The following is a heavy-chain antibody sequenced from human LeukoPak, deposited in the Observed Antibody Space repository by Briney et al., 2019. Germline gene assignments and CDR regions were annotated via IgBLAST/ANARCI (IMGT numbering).Heavy chain of an antibody. CDR3: ARVSVGTSFDY. D-gene: IGHD1-1*01. CDR2: ISAYNGDT. J-gene: IGHJ4*02. CDR1: DYTFISYD. Sequence: ASVRVSCKASDYTFISYDITWVRQAPGQGLEWMGWISAYNGDTNYAQKFQGRITMTTDTSTSTAYMELRSLRSDDTAVYYCARVSVGTSFDYWGQGTLVTVSS. V-gene: IGHV1-18*01.